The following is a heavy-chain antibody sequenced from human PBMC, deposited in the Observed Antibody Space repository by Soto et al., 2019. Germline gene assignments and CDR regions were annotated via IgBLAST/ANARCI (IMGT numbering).Heavy chain of an antibody. V-gene: IGHV4-4*02. CDR1: GGSISSSNW. CDR3: ARGMAEEQIFYYFDY. D-gene: IGHD3-9*01. Sequence: PSETLSLTCAVSGGSISSSNWWSWVRQPPGKGLEWIGEIYHSGSTNHNPSLKSRVTISVDKSKNQFYLKLRSVTAADTAVYYCARGMAEEQIFYYFDYWGQGALVTVS. J-gene: IGHJ4*02. CDR2: IYHSGST.